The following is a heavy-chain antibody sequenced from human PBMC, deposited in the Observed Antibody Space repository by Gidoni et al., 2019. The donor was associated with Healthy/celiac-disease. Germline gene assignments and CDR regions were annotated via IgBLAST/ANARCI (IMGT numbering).Heavy chain of an antibody. J-gene: IGHJ5*02. Sequence: QVQLQQWGAGLLKPSETLSLPCAVYGGSFSGYYWSWIRQPPGKGLEWIGEINHSGSTNYNPSLKSRVTISVDTSKNQFSLKLSSVTAADTAVYYCARGTSVAGTRNWFDPWGQGTLVTVSS. CDR3: ARGTSVAGTRNWFDP. CDR2: INHSGST. D-gene: IGHD6-19*01. V-gene: IGHV4-34*01. CDR1: GGSFSGYY.